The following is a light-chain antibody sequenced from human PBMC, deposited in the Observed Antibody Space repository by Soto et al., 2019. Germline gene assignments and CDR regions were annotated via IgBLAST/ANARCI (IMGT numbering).Light chain of an antibody. CDR2: EVT. Sequence: QSALTQPPSASGSRGQSVSISCAGTSSDVGGYNFVSWYQQHPGKAPKLILYEVTKRPSGVPDRFSGSKSGNMASLTVSGLQTEDEAHYYCSSYAGSKNRYVFGTGTKLTVL. CDR3: SSYAGSKNRYV. V-gene: IGLV2-8*01. J-gene: IGLJ1*01. CDR1: SSDVGGYNF.